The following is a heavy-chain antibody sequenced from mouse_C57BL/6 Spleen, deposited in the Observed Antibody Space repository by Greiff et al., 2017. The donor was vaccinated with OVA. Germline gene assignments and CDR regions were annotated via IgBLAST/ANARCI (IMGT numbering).Heavy chain of an antibody. Sequence: QVQLQQSGPELVKPGASVKISCKASGYAFSSSWMNWVKQRPGKGLEWIGRIYPGDGDTNYNGKFKGKATLTADKSSSTAYMQLSSLTSEDSAVYFCARGPSNYYGSSYDYWGQGTTLTVSS. J-gene: IGHJ2*01. D-gene: IGHD1-1*01. CDR1: GYAFSSSW. CDR2: IYPGDGDT. V-gene: IGHV1-82*01. CDR3: ARGPSNYYGSSYDY.